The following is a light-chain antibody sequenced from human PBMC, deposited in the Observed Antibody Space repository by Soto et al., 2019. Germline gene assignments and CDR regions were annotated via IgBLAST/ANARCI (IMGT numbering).Light chain of an antibody. CDR1: QGISNW. Sequence: DIQMTQSPSTLSASVGDRVTITCRASQGISNWLAWYQQKPGKAPNLLIYGASSLQSGVPSRFSGSGSGTEFTLTISSLQPDDFATYYCQQYNTYWTFGQGTKVDIK. CDR2: GAS. V-gene: IGKV1-5*01. J-gene: IGKJ1*01. CDR3: QQYNTYWT.